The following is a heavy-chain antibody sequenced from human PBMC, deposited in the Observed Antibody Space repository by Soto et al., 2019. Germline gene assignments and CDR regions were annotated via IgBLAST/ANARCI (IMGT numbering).Heavy chain of an antibody. D-gene: IGHD6-13*01. J-gene: IGHJ6*02. Sequence: SETLSLTCXVSGGSISSSNWWSWVRQPPGKGLEWIGEIYHSGSTNYNPSLKSRVTISVDKSKNQFSLKLSSVTAADTAVYYCARIAAAGTHYYYGMDVWGQGTTVTVSS. CDR1: GGSISSSNW. CDR2: IYHSGST. V-gene: IGHV4-4*02. CDR3: ARIAAAGTHYYYGMDV.